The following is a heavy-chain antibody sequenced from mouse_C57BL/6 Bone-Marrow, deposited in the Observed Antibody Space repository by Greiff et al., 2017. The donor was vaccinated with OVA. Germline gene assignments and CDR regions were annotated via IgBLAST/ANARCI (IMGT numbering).Heavy chain of an antibody. D-gene: IGHD3-2*02. V-gene: IGHV1-55*01. CDR1: GYTFTSYW. J-gene: IGHJ2*01. Sequence: QVQLQQPGAELVKPGASVKMSCKASGYTFTSYWITWVKQRPGQGLAWIGDIYPGSGSHKYHEKFKGKATLTVDTSSSTAYMQLSSLTSEDSAVYYCHHSSGYPDYFDDWGQGTTLTVSS. CDR3: HHSSGYPDYFDD. CDR2: IYPGSGSH.